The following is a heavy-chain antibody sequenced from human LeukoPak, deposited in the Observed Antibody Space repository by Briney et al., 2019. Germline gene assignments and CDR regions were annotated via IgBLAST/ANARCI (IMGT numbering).Heavy chain of an antibody. D-gene: IGHD1-26*01. J-gene: IGHJ5*01. V-gene: IGHV1-2*02. CDR3: ARASGSYWWFDS. CDR2: VDPNSGDT. CDR1: GYTFTDYY. Sequence: ASVTVSCKSSGYTFTDYYLHWVRQTPGQGLEWMGCVDPNSGDTNNAQKFQGSVTMTRDTSISTAYMELNRLRSDDTAVYYCARASGSYWWFDSWGQGTLVTVSS.